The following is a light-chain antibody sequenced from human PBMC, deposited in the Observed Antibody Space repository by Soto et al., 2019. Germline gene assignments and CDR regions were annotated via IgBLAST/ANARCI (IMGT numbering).Light chain of an antibody. Sequence: DIQMTQSPSTVSASVGDRITITCRASQSINTWLAWYRQRPGEAPQLLIYDVSTLAMGVPSRFSGSGSGTDFTLSISRLQPDDFATFSCQQYQTYSRTFGQGTKVEVK. CDR1: QSINTW. J-gene: IGKJ1*01. V-gene: IGKV1-5*01. CDR3: QQYQTYSRT. CDR2: DVS.